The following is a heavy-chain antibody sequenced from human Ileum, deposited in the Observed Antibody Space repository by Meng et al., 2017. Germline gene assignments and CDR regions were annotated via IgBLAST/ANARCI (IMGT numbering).Heavy chain of an antibody. CDR3: ARDKPHNWFDP. CDR1: GFTFSSYW. CDR2: INTDGSDT. V-gene: IGHV3-74*01. Sequence: EVLGVGAGGGLVAPGGSLGRSCAASGFTFSSYWRNWVRQAPGKGRVWVARINTDGSDTRYADSVKGRFTISRDNAQNMVYLQMNSLRAEDTAVYYCARDKPHNWFDPWGQGTLVTVSS. J-gene: IGHJ5*02.